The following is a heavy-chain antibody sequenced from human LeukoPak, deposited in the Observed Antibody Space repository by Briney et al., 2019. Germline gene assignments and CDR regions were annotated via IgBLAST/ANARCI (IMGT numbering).Heavy chain of an antibody. CDR1: GGSISSYY. CDR2: IYYSGST. D-gene: IGHD3-3*01. J-gene: IGHJ6*02. V-gene: IGHV4-59*01. Sequence: SETLSLTCTVSGGSISSYYWSWIRQPPGMGLEWIGYIYYSGSTNYNPSLKSRVTISVDTSKNQFSLKLSSVTAADTAVYYCARDSDFWSGSHTYGMDVWGQGTTVTVSS. CDR3: ARDSDFWSGSHTYGMDV.